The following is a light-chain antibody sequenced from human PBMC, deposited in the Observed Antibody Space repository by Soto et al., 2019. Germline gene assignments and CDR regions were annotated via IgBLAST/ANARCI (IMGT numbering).Light chain of an antibody. CDR3: EAWDDSLNGVV. CDR2: SNN. Sequence: QLVLTQTPSASGTPGQRVNISCSGSSSNIGSNNVTWYQQLPGTAPKLLIYSNNQRPSGVPDRFSGSKSGTSASLAISGLQSEDEADYYCEAWDDSLNGVVFGGGTKLTVL. V-gene: IGLV1-44*01. J-gene: IGLJ2*01. CDR1: SSNIGSNN.